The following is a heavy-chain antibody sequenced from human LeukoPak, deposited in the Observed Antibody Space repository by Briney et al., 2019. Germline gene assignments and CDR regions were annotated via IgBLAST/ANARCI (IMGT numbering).Heavy chain of an antibody. CDR3: ARHEPYNSGSHYDY. D-gene: IGHD3-10*01. J-gene: IGHJ4*02. CDR1: GFTFTTYA. Sequence: GGSLRLSCAASGFTFTTYAMSWVRQAPGKGLEWVSAITGAGNTYYADSMKGRFTISRDNSKDTLDLQMNSLRAEDTAIYYCARHEPYNSGSHYDYWGQGTLVTVSS. CDR2: ITGAGNT. V-gene: IGHV3-23*01.